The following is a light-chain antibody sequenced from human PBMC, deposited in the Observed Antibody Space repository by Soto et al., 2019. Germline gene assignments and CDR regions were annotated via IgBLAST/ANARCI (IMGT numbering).Light chain of an antibody. CDR3: QQYNGSST. CDR2: KAT. CDR1: QSGDNW. V-gene: IGKV1-5*03. Sequence: DIQMTQSPSTLSASVGDRVTITCRASQSGDNWLAWYQQKPGKAPKLLIYKATTLQSGLPSRFSGRGSGTEFTLTSSGLQPDCFAGYYCQQYNGSSTFGQGTKVEIK. J-gene: IGKJ1*01.